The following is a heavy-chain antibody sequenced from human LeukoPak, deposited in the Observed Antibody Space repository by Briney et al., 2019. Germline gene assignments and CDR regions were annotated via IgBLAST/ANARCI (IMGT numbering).Heavy chain of an antibody. CDR2: INPNSGGT. D-gene: IGHD3-10*01. CDR3: ARNYYYGSGNSYPYYYYYYYMDV. V-gene: IGHV1-2*02. J-gene: IGHJ6*03. Sequence: ASVKVSCKASGYTFTGYYIHWVRQAPGQGLEWMGWINPNSGGTKYAQKFQGRVTMTRDTSISTACMELSRLRSDDTAVYYCARNYYYGSGNSYPYYYYYYYMDVWGKGTTVTISS. CDR1: GYTFTGYY.